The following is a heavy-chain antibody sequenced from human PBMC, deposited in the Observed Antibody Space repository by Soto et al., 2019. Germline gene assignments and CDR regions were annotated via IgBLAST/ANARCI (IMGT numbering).Heavy chain of an antibody. CDR2: ISYDGSKK. V-gene: IGHV3-30*03. CDR1: GFTFRNYA. J-gene: IGHJ4*02. D-gene: IGHD4-17*01. Sequence: GGSLRLSCAASGFTFRNYAMHWVRQAPGKGLEWVVGISYDGSKKYYADSLEGRFTISRDNSNNTLYLQMNSLTDEDTAVYYCVRAPGSATVTTSYVDYWGQGTLVTVSS. CDR3: VRAPGSATVTTSYVDY.